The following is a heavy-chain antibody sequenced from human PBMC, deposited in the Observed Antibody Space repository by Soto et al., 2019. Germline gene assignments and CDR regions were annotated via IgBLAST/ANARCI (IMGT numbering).Heavy chain of an antibody. Sequence: QVQLQESGPGLVKPSQTLSLTCTVSGDSISSGRYYWSWIHQHTEKGLEWIGHVHPSGNTYYNPSLESRLTISVDTSKSQVSLQLNSVTVADTAIYYCVRGTDRYKCGFWGQGTLVTVSS. V-gene: IGHV4-31*03. CDR1: GDSISSGRYY. D-gene: IGHD2-21*02. CDR3: VRGTDRYKCGF. J-gene: IGHJ4*02. CDR2: VHPSGNT.